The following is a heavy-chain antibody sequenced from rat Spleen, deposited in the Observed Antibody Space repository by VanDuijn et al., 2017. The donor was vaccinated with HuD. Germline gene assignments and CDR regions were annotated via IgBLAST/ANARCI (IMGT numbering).Heavy chain of an antibody. J-gene: IGHJ2*01. CDR1: GFSFSNHY. CDR2: IRHDGSST. V-gene: IGHV5-7*01. Sequence: EVQLVESGGGLVLPGRSLKLSCAASGFSFSNHYMAWVRQAPKKGLEWVATIRHDGSSTYYRDSVKGRFTISRDNAKSTLYLQMDSLRSEDTATYYCARRNSGSYYFDYWGHGVMVTVSS. CDR3: ARRNSGSYYFDY. D-gene: IGHD4-4*01.